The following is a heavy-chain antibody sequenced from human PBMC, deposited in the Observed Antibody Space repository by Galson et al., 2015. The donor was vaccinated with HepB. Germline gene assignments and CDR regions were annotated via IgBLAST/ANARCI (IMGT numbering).Heavy chain of an antibody. CDR3: ARSPENSYGVGY. CDR1: GGSISSDF. CDR2: TSYSGST. V-gene: IGHV4-59*01. Sequence: VSGGSISSDFWTWIRQSPGKGLEWIGYTSYSGSTNYIPSLKSRVTMPVDTSKNQFSLKLSSVTAADTAVYYCARSPENSYGVGYWGQGTLVTVSS. D-gene: IGHD5-18*01. J-gene: IGHJ4*02.